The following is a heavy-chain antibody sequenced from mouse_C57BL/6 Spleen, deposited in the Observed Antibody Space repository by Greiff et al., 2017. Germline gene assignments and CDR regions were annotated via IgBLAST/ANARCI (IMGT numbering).Heavy chain of an antibody. CDR2: INPGSGGT. J-gene: IGHJ3*01. CDR1: GYAFTNYL. Sequence: QVQLQQSGAELVRPGTSVKVSCKASGYAFTNYLLEWVKQRPGQGLEWIGVINPGSGGTNYNEKFKGKATLTADKSSSTAYMQLSSLTSEDSAVYFCARGYYDYAEGVAYWGQGTLVTGSA. V-gene: IGHV1-54*01. D-gene: IGHD2-4*01. CDR3: ARGYYDYAEGVAY.